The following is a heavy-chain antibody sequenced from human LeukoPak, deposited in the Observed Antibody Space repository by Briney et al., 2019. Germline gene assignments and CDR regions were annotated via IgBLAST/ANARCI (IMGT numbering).Heavy chain of an antibody. CDR2: IYHSGST. J-gene: IGHJ4*02. D-gene: IGHD4/OR15-4a*01. Sequence: SETLSLTCAVSGGSISSGGYSWSWIRQPPGKGLEWIGYIYHSGSTYYNPSLKSRVTISVDRSKNQFSLKLSSVTAADTAVYYCARVDYGRFDYLGQGTLVTVSS. CDR1: GGSISSGGYS. CDR3: ARVDYGRFDY. V-gene: IGHV4-30-2*01.